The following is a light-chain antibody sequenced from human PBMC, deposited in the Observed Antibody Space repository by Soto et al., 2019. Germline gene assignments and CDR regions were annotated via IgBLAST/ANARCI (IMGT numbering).Light chain of an antibody. J-gene: IGKJ5*01. V-gene: IGKV3-20*01. CDR2: GAS. Sequence: EIVMTQSPATLSVSPGEGVTLSCRASQSFSNNYLAWYQQKPGQAPRLLIYGASNRATGTPDRFSGSGSGTEFILTISGLEPDDFAVYYCQQYGSSITVGQGTRLEI. CDR1: QSFSNNY. CDR3: QQYGSSIT.